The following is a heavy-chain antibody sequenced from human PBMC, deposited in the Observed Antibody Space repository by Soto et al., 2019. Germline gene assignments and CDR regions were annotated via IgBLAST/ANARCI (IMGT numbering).Heavy chain of an antibody. CDR1: GFTFSSYW. J-gene: IGHJ4*02. V-gene: IGHV3-7*05. Sequence: EVQLVESGGGLVQSGGSLRLSCAASGFTFSSYWMSWVRQGPGKGPEWVANIKQDGSEKYYVDSVKGRFTISRDNAKNSLYLQMTSLRAEGTAVYHCAKSLSAIPGDSWGQGTLVTVSS. CDR2: IKQDGSEK. D-gene: IGHD2-2*01. CDR3: AKSLSAIPGDS.